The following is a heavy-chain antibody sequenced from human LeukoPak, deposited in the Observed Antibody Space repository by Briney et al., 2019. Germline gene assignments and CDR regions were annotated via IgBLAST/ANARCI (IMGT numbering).Heavy chain of an antibody. J-gene: IGHJ6*03. V-gene: IGHV4-39*07. CDR3: ARFLLDYYYSYYMDV. Sequence: SETLSLTCTVSGGSLSSSSYYWGWIRQPPGKGLEWIGSLYHNGGAWYNPSLKSRVTILIDTSKNQFSLKMSSVTAADTAMYYCARFLLDYYYSYYMDVWGKGTTVTVSS. CDR2: LYHNGGA. CDR1: GGSLSSSSYY.